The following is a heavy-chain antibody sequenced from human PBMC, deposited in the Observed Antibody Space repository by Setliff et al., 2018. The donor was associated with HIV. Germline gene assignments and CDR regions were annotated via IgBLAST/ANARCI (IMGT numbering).Heavy chain of an antibody. D-gene: IGHD2-15*01. CDR3: ARGFCSGGFCHPNFYHYMDV. J-gene: IGHJ6*03. Sequence: NPSETLSLTCTVSGGSISGGGYYWTWIRQHPVKGLEWIGYIYSSGTKYYNPSLKSRLAISLDTSKNQFSLNLKSVTAADAAVYYCARGFCSGGFCHPNFYHYMDVWGKGTTVTVSS. CDR1: GGSISGGGYY. V-gene: IGHV4-31*03. CDR2: IYSSGTK.